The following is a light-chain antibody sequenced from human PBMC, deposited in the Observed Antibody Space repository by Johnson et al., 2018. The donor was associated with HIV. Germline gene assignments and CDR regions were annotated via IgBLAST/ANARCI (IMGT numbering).Light chain of an antibody. CDR2: ENN. CDR1: SSNIGNNY. J-gene: IGLJ1*01. Sequence: QSVLTQPPSVSAAPGQKVTISCSGSSSNIGNNYVSWYQQLPGTAPKLLMYENNKRPPGIADRFSATKSGTSATLGITGLQTGDEADYYCGTWDSGLSAHYVFGTGTKVTVL. CDR3: GTWDSGLSAHYV. V-gene: IGLV1-51*02.